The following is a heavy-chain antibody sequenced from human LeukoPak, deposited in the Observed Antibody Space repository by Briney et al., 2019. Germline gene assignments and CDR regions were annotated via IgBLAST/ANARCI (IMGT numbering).Heavy chain of an antibody. J-gene: IGHJ4*02. CDR1: GFTFSSYS. CDR2: ITSSSST. V-gene: IGHV3-21*01. D-gene: IGHD3-3*01. Sequence: GGSLRLSCAASGFTFSSYSVNWVRQAPGKGLEWVSSITSSSSTYYSDSVKGRFTISRDNAKNSLYLQMNSLRVEDTAVHYCARVGFYDFWSGINFFDYWGQGTLVTVSS. CDR3: ARVGFYDFWSGINFFDY.